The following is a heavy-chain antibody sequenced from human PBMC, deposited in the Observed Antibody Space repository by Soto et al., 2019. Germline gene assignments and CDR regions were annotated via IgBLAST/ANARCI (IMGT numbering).Heavy chain of an antibody. Sequence: SETLSLTCTVSGGSISSNSYYWDWIRQPPGKGLEWIGSIYYSGATYYNPSLQSRVTISVDTSKNQFSLHLSSVTAADTAVYYCARHADYDSPCGNSDGNDYWGQGTLVTVSS. CDR2: IYYSGAT. D-gene: IGHD3-16*01. CDR1: GGSISSNSYY. V-gene: IGHV4-39*01. J-gene: IGHJ4*02. CDR3: ARHADYDSPCGNSDGNDY.